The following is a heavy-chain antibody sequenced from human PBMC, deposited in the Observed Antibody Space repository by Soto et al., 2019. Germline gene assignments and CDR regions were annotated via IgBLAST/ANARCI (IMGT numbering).Heavy chain of an antibody. J-gene: IGHJ4*02. CDR3: ARDVIAAAGTAG. V-gene: IGHV1-69*13. Sequence: ASVKVSCTASGCTFSSYAISWVRQAPGQGLEWMGGIIPIFGTANYAQKFQGRVTITADESTSTAYMELSSLRSEDTAVYYCARDVIAAAGTAGWGQGTLVTISS. D-gene: IGHD6-13*01. CDR2: IIPIFGTA. CDR1: GCTFSSYA.